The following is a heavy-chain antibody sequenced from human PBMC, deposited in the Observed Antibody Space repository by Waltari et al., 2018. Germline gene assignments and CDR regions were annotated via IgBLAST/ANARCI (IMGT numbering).Heavy chain of an antibody. V-gene: IGHV3-23*01. CDR3: AKPESYPMTLVINAYFDY. Sequence: EVQLLESGGALVQPGESLRRSWAASGFTFRNYDMTWVRQAPGKGLEWVSHISTGGGITYYAYSVKGRFTISRDNSKNTLYLQMNGLRAEDTAVYYCAKPESYPMTLVINAYFDYWGQGTLVTVSS. CDR2: ISTGGGIT. CDR1: GFTFRNYD. D-gene: IGHD2-21*01. J-gene: IGHJ4*02.